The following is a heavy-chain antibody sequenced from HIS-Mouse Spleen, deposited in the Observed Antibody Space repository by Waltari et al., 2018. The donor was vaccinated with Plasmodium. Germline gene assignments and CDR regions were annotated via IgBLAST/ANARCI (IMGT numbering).Heavy chain of an antibody. CDR3: ARDRITGTSYFDY. CDR2: IYYSVST. D-gene: IGHD1-7*01. CDR1: GGSISSSSYY. V-gene: IGHV4-39*07. J-gene: IGHJ4*02. Sequence: QLQLQESGPGLVKPSETLSLTCTVSGGSISSSSYYWGWIRQPPGKGLVWIGSIYYSVSTYYNPSRKSRVTISVDTSKNQFSRKLSSVTAADTAVYYWARDRITGTSYFDYWGQGTLVTVSS.